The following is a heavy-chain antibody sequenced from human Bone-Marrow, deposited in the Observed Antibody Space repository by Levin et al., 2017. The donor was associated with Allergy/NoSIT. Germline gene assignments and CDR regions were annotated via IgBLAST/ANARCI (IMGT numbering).Heavy chain of an antibody. CDR2: IYPTGRT. D-gene: IGHD3-10*01. CDR3: AAGADYYRSGTNYNVH. Sequence: GGSLRLSCAVTGFSISTNYMSWIRQAPGKGLEWVSVIYPTGRTYYADSVKGRFSVSRDDSKNTLFLEMNSLRAEDTGVYYCAAGADYYRSGTNYNVHWGQGTLVTVSS. V-gene: IGHV3-53*01. J-gene: IGHJ4*03. CDR1: GFSISTNY.